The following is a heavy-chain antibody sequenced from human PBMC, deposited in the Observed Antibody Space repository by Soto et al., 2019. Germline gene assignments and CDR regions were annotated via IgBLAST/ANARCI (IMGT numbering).Heavy chain of an antibody. CDR3: ARDRPEYGDYVSFDH. Sequence: GASLKVSCKGSGYTFSRDGSSWVRKAPEQGLEWMGWISVYNGDTNFAQRFQGRVTMTTDTSTNTADMELRSLRSDDTAVYYCARDRPEYGDYVSFDHWGQGTLVTASS. CDR2: ISVYNGDT. CDR1: GYTFSRDG. V-gene: IGHV1-18*01. J-gene: IGHJ4*02. D-gene: IGHD4-17*01.